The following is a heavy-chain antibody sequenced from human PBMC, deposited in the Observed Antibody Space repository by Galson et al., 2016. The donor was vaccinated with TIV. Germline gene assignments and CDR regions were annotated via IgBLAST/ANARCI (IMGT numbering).Heavy chain of an antibody. CDR3: ARDYDLLTGHSSFDC. J-gene: IGHJ4*02. V-gene: IGHV1-2*02. Sequence: INPKDGDTYYAQDFQGRVTMTRDTSFTTAYLEMSRLRSDDTALYYCARDYDLLTGHSSFDCWGQGTVVTVSS. D-gene: IGHD3-9*01. CDR2: INPKDGDT.